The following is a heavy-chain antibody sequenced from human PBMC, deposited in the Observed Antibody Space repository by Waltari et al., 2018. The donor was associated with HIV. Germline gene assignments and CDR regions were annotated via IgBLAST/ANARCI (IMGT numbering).Heavy chain of an antibody. J-gene: IGHJ4*02. CDR3: ARDLWPEDY. D-gene: IGHD2-21*01. CDR1: GLPFSSYY. CDR2: INQDGSKK. Sequence: EVQLVESGGGFVQPGGSLRLSCVASGLPFSSYYMSWVRQAPGKGLEWVANINQDGSKKYYVDSVKGRFTISRDNAKNSLYLQMNSLRAEDAAVYYCARDLWPEDYWGQGTLVTVSS. V-gene: IGHV3-7*01.